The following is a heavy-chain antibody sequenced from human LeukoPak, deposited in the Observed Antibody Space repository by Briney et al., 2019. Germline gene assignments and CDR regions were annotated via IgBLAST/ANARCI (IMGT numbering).Heavy chain of an antibody. V-gene: IGHV4-38-2*02. Sequence: SETLSLTCTVSGYSISSGYYWGWIRQPPGKGLEWIGTIYHSGSTDYNPSLKSRVTISVDTSKNQFSLKLRSVTAADTAVYYCASQQQLVLLDWFDPWGQGTLVTVSS. D-gene: IGHD6-13*01. CDR2: IYHSGST. CDR3: ASQQQLVLLDWFDP. CDR1: GYSISSGYY. J-gene: IGHJ5*02.